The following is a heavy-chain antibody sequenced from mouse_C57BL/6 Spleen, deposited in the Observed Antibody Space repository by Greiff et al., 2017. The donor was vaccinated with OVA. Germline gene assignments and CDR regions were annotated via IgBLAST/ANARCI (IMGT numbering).Heavy chain of an antibody. Sequence: QVQLQQPGAELVKPGASVKMSCKASGYTFTSYWITWVKQRPGQGLEWIGDIYPGRGSTNYNEKFKSKATLTVDTSSSPAYMQLSSLTSEDSAVYYCARGYLLLPYYYAMDYWGQGTSVTVSS. CDR2: IYPGRGST. D-gene: IGHD1-1*01. V-gene: IGHV1-55*01. CDR3: ARGYLLLPYYYAMDY. J-gene: IGHJ4*01. CDR1: GYTFTSYW.